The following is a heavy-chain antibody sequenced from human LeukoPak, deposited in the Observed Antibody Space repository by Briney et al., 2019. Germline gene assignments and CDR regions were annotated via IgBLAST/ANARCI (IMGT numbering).Heavy chain of an antibody. D-gene: IGHD3-3*01. CDR1: GGTFSSYA. CDR2: IIPIFGTA. J-gene: IGHJ6*02. Sequence: GASVKVSCKASGGTFSSYAISWVRQAPGQGLEWMGGIIPIFGTANYAQKFQGRVTITADESTSTAYMELSSLRSEDTAVYYCARDRALTIFGVVMDYYYGMDVWGQGTTVTVSS. V-gene: IGHV1-69*13. CDR3: ARDRALTIFGVVMDYYYGMDV.